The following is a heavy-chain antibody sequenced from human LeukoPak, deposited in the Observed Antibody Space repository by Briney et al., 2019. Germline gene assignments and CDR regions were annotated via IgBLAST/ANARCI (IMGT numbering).Heavy chain of an antibody. CDR2: IYYSGST. CDR1: GGSISSYY. Sequence: SETLSLTCTVSGGSISSYYWSWIRQPPGKGLEWIGYIYYSGSTNYNPSLKSRVTISVDTSKNQFSLKLSSVTAADTAVYYCARTSIAARRANAFDIWGQGTMVTVSS. D-gene: IGHD6-6*01. J-gene: IGHJ3*02. CDR3: ARTSIAARRANAFDI. V-gene: IGHV4-59*12.